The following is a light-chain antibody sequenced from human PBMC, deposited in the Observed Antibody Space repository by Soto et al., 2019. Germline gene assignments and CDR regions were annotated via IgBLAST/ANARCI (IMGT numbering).Light chain of an antibody. V-gene: IGLV1-44*01. CDR3: SAWDDSLSIVL. CDR2: NNH. CDR1: SANIGDNS. Sequence: QSVLTQPPSASGAPGQRVTISCSGSSANIGDNSVNWYQKFPGKAPRLLIYNNHQRPSGVPDRFSGSKSGTSGSLAISGLLSEDEADYFCSAWDDSLSIVLFGGGTQLTVL. J-gene: IGLJ2*01.